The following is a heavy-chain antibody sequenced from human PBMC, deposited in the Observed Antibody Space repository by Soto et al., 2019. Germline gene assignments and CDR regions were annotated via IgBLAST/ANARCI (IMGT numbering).Heavy chain of an antibody. CDR1: GGSVSSGSYY. V-gene: IGHV4-61*01. Sequence: QVQLQESGPGLVKPSETLSLTCTVSGGSVSSGSYYWSWIRQPPGKGLEWIGYIYYSESTTYNPSLKSRVTLSVDTSKNQFSLKLNSVTAADTAVYYCARDRYGTSDYWGQGTLVTVSS. J-gene: IGHJ4*02. CDR2: IYYSEST. CDR3: ARDRYGTSDY. D-gene: IGHD3-9*01.